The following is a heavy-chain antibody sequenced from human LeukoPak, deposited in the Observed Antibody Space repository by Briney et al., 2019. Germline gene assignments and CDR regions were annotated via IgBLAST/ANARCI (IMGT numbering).Heavy chain of an antibody. D-gene: IGHD3-22*01. J-gene: IGHJ4*02. Sequence: WVRHAPGKGLEWVAIIWYDGSNKYYADSVEGRFTNSRDNTRNTVYLQMNSLRAEDTAVYYGARSYYLDSGVTPDYWGEGTLVTVSS. CDR2: IWYDGSNK. V-gene: IGHV3-33*01. CDR3: ARSYYLDSGVTPDY.